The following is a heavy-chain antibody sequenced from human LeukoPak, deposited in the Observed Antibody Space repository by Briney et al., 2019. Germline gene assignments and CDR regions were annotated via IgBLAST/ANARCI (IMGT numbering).Heavy chain of an antibody. CDR2: VYTSGTT. CDR1: GGSVSTYY. V-gene: IGHV4-4*07. J-gene: IGHJ3*02. D-gene: IGHD6-19*01. Sequence: SETLSLTCTVSGGSVSTYYMSWIRQPAGKGLEWIGRVYTSGTTYYNPSLRSRVTVSVDTSKNQFSLKMTSVNAADTAVYYCATSGSGWSTKKDALEIWGQGTTVTVAS. CDR3: ATSGSGWSTKKDALEI.